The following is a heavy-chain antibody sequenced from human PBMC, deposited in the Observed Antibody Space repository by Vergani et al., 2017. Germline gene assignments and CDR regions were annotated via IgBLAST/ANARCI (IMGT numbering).Heavy chain of an antibody. CDR2: IGTAGDT. CDR3: ARRDSSSPALDY. Sequence: EVDLVESGGGLAQPGGSLRLSCEAFGITFWKFGMHWVRQGPGKGLEWVSAIGTAGDTYYPGSVKGRFTISRENAKNSLYLQMNGLRAGDTAVYYCARRDSSSPALDYWGQGTLVTVSS. CDR1: GITFWKFG. J-gene: IGHJ4*02. D-gene: IGHD6-6*01. V-gene: IGHV3-13*01.